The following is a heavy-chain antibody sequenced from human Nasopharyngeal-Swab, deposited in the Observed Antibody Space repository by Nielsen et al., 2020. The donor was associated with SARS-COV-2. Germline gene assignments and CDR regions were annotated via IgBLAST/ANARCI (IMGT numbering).Heavy chain of an antibody. J-gene: IGHJ5*02. CDR3: ARDVASSRWYNNWFDP. D-gene: IGHD6-13*01. V-gene: IGHV3-21*01. Sequence: VRQAPGKGLEWVSSICSSSSYIYYAGSVKGGFTISRANAKNSLYLQMNSLRAEDTAVYYGARDVASSRWYNNWFDPWGQGTLVTVSS. CDR2: ICSSSSYI.